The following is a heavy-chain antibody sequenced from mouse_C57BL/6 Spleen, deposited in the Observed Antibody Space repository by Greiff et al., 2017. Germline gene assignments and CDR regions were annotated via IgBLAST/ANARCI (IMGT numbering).Heavy chain of an antibody. CDR3: ARGEQLRPFAY. J-gene: IGHJ3*01. Sequence: EVHLVESGPELVKPGASVKIPCKASGYTFTDYNMDWVKQSHGKSLEWIGDINPNNGGTIYNQKFKGKATLTVDKSSSTAYMELRSLTSEDTAVYYCARGEQLRPFAYWGQGTLVTVSA. CDR1: GYTFTDYN. V-gene: IGHV1-18*01. D-gene: IGHD3-2*02. CDR2: INPNNGGT.